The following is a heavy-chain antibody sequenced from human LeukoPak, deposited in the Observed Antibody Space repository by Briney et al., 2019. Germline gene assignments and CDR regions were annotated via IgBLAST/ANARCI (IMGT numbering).Heavy chain of an antibody. CDR3: ARAYYYGSGSPSNEGYYYGMDV. Sequence: PGGSLRLSCAASGFTFSSYAMSWVRQAPGKGLEWVSSISSSSSYIYYADSVKGRFTISRDNAKNSLYLQMNSLRAEDTAVYYCARAYYYGSGSPSNEGYYYGMDVWGQGTTVTVSS. CDR1: GFTFSSYA. J-gene: IGHJ6*02. V-gene: IGHV3-21*01. CDR2: ISSSSSYI. D-gene: IGHD3-10*01.